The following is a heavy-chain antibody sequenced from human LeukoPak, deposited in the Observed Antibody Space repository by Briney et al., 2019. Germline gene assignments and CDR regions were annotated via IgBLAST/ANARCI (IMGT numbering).Heavy chain of an antibody. V-gene: IGHV1-18*01. CDR2: ISSYNGNT. CDR3: ARGPTSVNLDF. D-gene: IGHD4-17*01. Sequence: ASVQVSCKASGYMFSNYGITWVRQAPGQRLEWMGWISSYNGNTNYAQRFQGRVSTTTDTSTTTVYMELTSLRSDDTAVYYCARGPTSVNLDFWGQGTLVTVSS. CDR1: GYMFSNYG. J-gene: IGHJ4*02.